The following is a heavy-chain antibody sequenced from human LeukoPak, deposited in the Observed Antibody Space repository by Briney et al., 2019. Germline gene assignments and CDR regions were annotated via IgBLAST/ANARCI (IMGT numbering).Heavy chain of an antibody. V-gene: IGHV6-1*01. D-gene: IGHD6-19*01. CDR1: GDSVSSNSAA. CDR3: ARVGYSSVWTPFAMDV. CDR2: TYYRSKWYN. Sequence: SQTLSLTCAISGDSVSSNSAAWNWIRQSPSRGLEWRGRTYYRSKWYNDYAVSVKSRITINPDTSKNQLSLQLNSVTPEDTAVYYCARVGYSSVWTPFAMDVWGQGTTVTVSS. J-gene: IGHJ6*02.